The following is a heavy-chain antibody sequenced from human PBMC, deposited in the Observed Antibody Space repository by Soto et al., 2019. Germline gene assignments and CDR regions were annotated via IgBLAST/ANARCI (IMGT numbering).Heavy chain of an antibody. V-gene: IGHV1-18*01. CDR3: ATVLIAAAGLDWFDP. D-gene: IGHD6-13*01. Sequence: ASVKVSCKASGYTFTSYGISWVRQAPGQGLEWMGWISAYNGNTNYAQKLQGRVTMTTDTSTSTAYMELRSLGSDDTAVYYCATVLIAAAGLDWFDPWGQGTLVTV. CDR1: GYTFTSYG. J-gene: IGHJ5*02. CDR2: ISAYNGNT.